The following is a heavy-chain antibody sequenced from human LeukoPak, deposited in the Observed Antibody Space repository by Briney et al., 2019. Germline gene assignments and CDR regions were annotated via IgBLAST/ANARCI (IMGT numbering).Heavy chain of an antibody. CDR3: ARGYYPLAVAGAYRNYLGY. D-gene: IGHD6-19*01. Sequence: ASVRVSCKASGYTFTGYHMHWVRQAPGQGLEWMGRINPNSGDTNYAQKFQGRVTMTRDTSINAAYMELSRLTSDDTAVYYYARGYYPLAVAGAYRNYLGYWGQGSLVTVSS. CDR1: GYTFTGYH. J-gene: IGHJ4*02. V-gene: IGHV1-2*06. CDR2: INPNSGDT.